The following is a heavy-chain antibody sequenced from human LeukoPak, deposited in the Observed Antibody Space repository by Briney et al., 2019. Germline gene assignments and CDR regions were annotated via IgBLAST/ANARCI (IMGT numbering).Heavy chain of an antibody. Sequence: ASVKVSCKASGYTFSTYYMHWVRQAPGQGLEWMGIITPSGGSTTYAQKFQGRLTMTRDTSTSTVYMELSSLESEDTAVYYCAREGITGTTPSFDYRGQGTLVTVSS. V-gene: IGHV1-46*03. J-gene: IGHJ4*02. CDR3: AREGITGTTPSFDY. CDR2: ITPSGGST. D-gene: IGHD1-20*01. CDR1: GYTFSTYY.